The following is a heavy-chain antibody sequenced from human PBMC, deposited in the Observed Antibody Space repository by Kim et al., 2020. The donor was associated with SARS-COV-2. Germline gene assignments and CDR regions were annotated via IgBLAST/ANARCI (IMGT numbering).Heavy chain of an antibody. CDR1: GLTFSSYA. V-gene: IGHV3-30-3*01. Sequence: GGSLRLSCAASGLTFSSYAMHWVRQAPGKGLEWVAVISYDGSNKYYADSVKGRFTISRDNSKNTLYLQMNSLRAEDTAVYYCARGSGGYVSFFDYWGQGTLVTVSS. D-gene: IGHD5-12*01. CDR2: ISYDGSNK. CDR3: ARGSGGYVSFFDY. J-gene: IGHJ4*02.